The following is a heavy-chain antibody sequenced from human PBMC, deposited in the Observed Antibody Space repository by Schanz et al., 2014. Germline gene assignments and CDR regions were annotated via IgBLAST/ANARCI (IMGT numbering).Heavy chain of an antibody. CDR2: ISGSGGST. J-gene: IGHJ3*02. CDR1: GFTFSSYA. Sequence: VQLVDSGGGLVKPGGSLRLSCTASGFTFSSYAMSWVRQAPGKGLEWVSAISGSGGSTYYADSVKGRFTISRDNSKNTLYLQMNSLRAEDTAVYYCAKGRFGELSAIDIWGQGTMVTVSS. D-gene: IGHD3-10*01. CDR3: AKGRFGELSAIDI. V-gene: IGHV3-23*04.